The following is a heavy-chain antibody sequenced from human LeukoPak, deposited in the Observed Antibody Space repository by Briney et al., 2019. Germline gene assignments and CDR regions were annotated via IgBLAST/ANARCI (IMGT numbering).Heavy chain of an antibody. CDR3: TRSEQLVGSYYYYGMDV. D-gene: IGHD6-13*01. CDR2: IRSEAYGGTT. J-gene: IGHJ6*02. CDR1: GFTFGDYA. V-gene: IGHV3-49*03. Sequence: PGGSLRLSCTASGFTFGDYAMSWFRQAPGKGLECVGFIRSEAYGGTTEYAASVKGRFTISRDDSKSIAYLQMNSLKTEDTAVYYCTRSEQLVGSYYYYGMDVWGQGTTVTVSS.